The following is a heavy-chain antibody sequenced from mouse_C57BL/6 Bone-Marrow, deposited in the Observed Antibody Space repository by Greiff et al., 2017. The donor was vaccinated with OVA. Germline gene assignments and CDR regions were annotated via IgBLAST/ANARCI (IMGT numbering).Heavy chain of an antibody. CDR3: AREGYPTQTDGDY. CDR1: GYPFTSYW. Sequence: QVQLQQPGAELVKPGASVKLSCKASGYPFTSYWMHWMKQRPGQGLDWIGMIHPHSGSTNYNEKFKSKATLTVDKSSSTAYMQLSSLTSEDSAVYYCAREGYPTQTDGDYWGQGTTLTVSS. CDR2: IHPHSGST. V-gene: IGHV1-64*01. D-gene: IGHD2-10*01. J-gene: IGHJ2*01.